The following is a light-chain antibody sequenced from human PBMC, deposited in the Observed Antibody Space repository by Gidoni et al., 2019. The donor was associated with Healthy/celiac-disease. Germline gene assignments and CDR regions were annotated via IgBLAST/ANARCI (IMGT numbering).Light chain of an antibody. CDR3: QQYNTYSRT. Sequence: DIQMTQSPSTLSASVGDRVPITCRASQSISSWLAWYQQKPGKAPKLLIYKASSLEIGVPSRFSGSGSGTEFTLTISSLQPDDFATYYCQQYNTYSRTFGQGTKVEIK. CDR1: QSISSW. CDR2: KAS. J-gene: IGKJ1*01. V-gene: IGKV1-5*03.